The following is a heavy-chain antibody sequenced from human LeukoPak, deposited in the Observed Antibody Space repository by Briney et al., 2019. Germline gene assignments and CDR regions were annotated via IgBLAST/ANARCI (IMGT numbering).Heavy chain of an antibody. J-gene: IGHJ2*01. Sequence: PGGSLRLSCAASGFNFSNYSMNWVRQAPGKGLEWVSSIGSIVSYIYYADSVKGRFTISRDNAKNSLSLQMSSLRVEDTAIYYCARDPIAVSGSDYFDLWGRGTLVTVSS. D-gene: IGHD6-19*01. CDR2: IGSIVSYI. CDR3: ARDPIAVSGSDYFDL. CDR1: GFNFSNYS. V-gene: IGHV3-21*01.